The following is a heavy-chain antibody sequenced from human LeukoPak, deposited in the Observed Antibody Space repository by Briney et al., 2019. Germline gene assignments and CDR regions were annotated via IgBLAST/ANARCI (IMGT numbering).Heavy chain of an antibody. CDR3: ATPYYYDSSGGHFDY. J-gene: IGHJ4*02. CDR2: IYYSGST. V-gene: IGHV4-39*01. CDR1: SGSISSSSYY. Sequence: SETLSLTCTVSSGSISSSSYYWGWIRQPPGKGLEWIGSIYYSGSTYYNPSLKSRVTISVDTSKNQFSLKLSSVTAADTAVYYCATPYYYDSSGGHFDYWGQGTLVTVSS. D-gene: IGHD3-22*01.